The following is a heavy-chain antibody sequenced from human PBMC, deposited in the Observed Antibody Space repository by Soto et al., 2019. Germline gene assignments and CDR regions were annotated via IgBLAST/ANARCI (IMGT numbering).Heavy chain of an antibody. J-gene: IGHJ4*02. CDR2: IWYDGSNK. CDR3: AREFESPSLYY. Sequence: SLRLSCAPSGFTSSSYGMHWVRQAPGKVLEWVAVIWYDGSNKYYADSVEGRFTISRDNSKNTLYLQMNSLRAEDTAVYYCAREFESPSLYYWGQGTLVTVSS. CDR1: GFTSSSYG. V-gene: IGHV3-33*01.